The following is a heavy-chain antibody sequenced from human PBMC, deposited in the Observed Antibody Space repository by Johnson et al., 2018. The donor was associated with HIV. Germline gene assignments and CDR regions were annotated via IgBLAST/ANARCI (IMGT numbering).Heavy chain of an antibody. CDR3: ARDAPDSGSYHAFDI. CDR2: ISYDGSNK. Sequence: VQLVESGGGVVQPGRSLRLSCAASGFTFSSYAMHWVRQAPGKGLEWVAVISYDGSNKYYADSVKGRFTISRDNSKNTLYLQMNSLRAEDTAVYYCARDAPDSGSYHAFDIWGQGKMVTVSS. D-gene: IGHD1-26*01. V-gene: IGHV3-30*04. CDR1: GFTFSSYA. J-gene: IGHJ3*02.